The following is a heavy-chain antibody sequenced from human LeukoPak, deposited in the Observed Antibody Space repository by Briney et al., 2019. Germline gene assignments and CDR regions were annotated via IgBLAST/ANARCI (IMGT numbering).Heavy chain of an antibody. CDR1: GYTFTSYG. V-gene: IGHV1-69*13. CDR2: IIPIFVTA. J-gene: IGHJ2*01. Sequence: SVKVSCKASGYTFTSYGISWVRQAPGQGLEWMGGIIPIFVTANYAQKFQGRVTITADEYTSTAYMELSSLGSEDTAVCYCGGVDCSSTSCYTGPLYWYFDLWGRSTLVTVST. D-gene: IGHD2-2*02. CDR3: GGVDCSSTSCYTGPLYWYFDL.